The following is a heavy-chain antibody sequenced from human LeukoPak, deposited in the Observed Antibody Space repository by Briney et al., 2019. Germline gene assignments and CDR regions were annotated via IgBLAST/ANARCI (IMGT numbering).Heavy chain of an antibody. CDR2: IYNGVTI. CDR1: GFTVSSNY. V-gene: IGHV3-53*01. J-gene: IGHJ4*02. D-gene: IGHD4-17*01. Sequence: RGSLRLSCAPSGFTVSSNYVNWVRQAPGKGLEWVSVIYNGVTIHYADSVKGRFTISSDNSKNTVYLQMNSLRAEDTAVYYCILTMVTTSVEYWGQGTLVTVSS. CDR3: ILTMVTTSVEY.